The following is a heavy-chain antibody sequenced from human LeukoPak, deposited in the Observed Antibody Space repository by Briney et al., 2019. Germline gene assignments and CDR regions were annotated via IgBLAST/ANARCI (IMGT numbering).Heavy chain of an antibody. J-gene: IGHJ6*03. CDR1: GGLISSRRYY. CDR2: IYYSGST. CDR3: ARSYSSSSYYYYYCMDV. D-gene: IGHD6-6*01. Sequence: PSETLSLTRTVSGGLISSRRYYGRWIRQPPGKGLEWIGSIYYSGSTYYNPSLKSRVTISVDTSKNQFSLKLSPVTAAHTAVYYCARSYSSSSYYYYYCMDVWGKGTTVTVSS. V-gene: IGHV4-39*01.